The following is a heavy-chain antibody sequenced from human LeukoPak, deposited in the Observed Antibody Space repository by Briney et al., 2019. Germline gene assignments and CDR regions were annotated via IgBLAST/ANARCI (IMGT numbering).Heavy chain of an antibody. J-gene: IGHJ6*03. V-gene: IGHV4-39*07. D-gene: IGHD4/OR15-4a*01. CDR1: GGSISSSSYY. CDR3: ARGGGAYYMDV. CDR2: IYYDGST. Sequence: SETLSLTCTVSGGSISSSSYYWGWIRQPPGKGLEWIGSIYYDGSTYYNPSLKSRVTISVDTSKNQFSLKLSSVTAADTAVYYCARGGGAYYMDVWGKGTTVTVSS.